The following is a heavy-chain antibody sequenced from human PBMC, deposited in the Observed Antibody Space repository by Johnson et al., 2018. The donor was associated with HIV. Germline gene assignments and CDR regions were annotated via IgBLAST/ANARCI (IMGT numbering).Heavy chain of an antibody. V-gene: IGHV3-66*04. CDR3: ARRGDFGAYYPFDI. D-gene: IGHD4/OR15-4a*01. CDR2: VYSGGST. Sequence: VQLVESGGGVVQPGRSLRLSCAASAFTFSNYAMQWVRQAPGQGLEWVSTVYSGGSTYYADSVKGRFTISSDNSQNTLYLQMNSLNTEDTAVYYCARRGDFGAYYPFDIWGRGTIVTVSS. J-gene: IGHJ3*02. CDR1: AFTFSNYA.